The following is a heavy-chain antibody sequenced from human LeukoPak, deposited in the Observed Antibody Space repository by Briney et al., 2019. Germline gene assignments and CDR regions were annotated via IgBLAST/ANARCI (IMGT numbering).Heavy chain of an antibody. CDR1: GFIFSSYE. Sequence: GGSLSLSCAASGFIFSSYEMKWVRQAPGKGLEWVSYISSSGSTIYYADAVKGRFTTTRDDDKNLLYLQINSLRAEDTAVYYCGRGGSSGWLHAYGSYSYWGQGTLVTVSS. J-gene: IGHJ4*01. D-gene: IGHD6-19*01. CDR3: GRGGSSGWLHAYGSYSY. V-gene: IGHV3-48*03. CDR2: ISSSGSTI.